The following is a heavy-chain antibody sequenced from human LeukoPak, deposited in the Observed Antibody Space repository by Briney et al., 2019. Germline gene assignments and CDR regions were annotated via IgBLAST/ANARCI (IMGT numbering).Heavy chain of an antibody. CDR3: ATGYTYDYSLY. D-gene: IGHD5-18*01. J-gene: IGHJ4*02. CDR2: FDPEDGAR. V-gene: IGHV1-24*01. Sequence: PGASVKVSCKVSGDTVTGFSIHWVRQAPGHGLEWMGGFDPEDGARIFAQKFQGRVTMTEDTSTDTAYMDLSSLRSEGTAVYYCATGYTYDYSLYWGQGTLVTVSS. CDR1: GDTVTGFS.